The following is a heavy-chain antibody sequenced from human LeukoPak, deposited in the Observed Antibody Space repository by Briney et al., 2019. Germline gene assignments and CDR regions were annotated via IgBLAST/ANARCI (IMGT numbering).Heavy chain of an antibody. Sequence: AGRSLRLSCAASGFTFSSYGMHWVRQAPGKGLEWVAVISYDGSNKYYADSVKGRFTISRDNSKNTLYLQMNSLRAEDTAVYYCAKADTAMGSDYYYYYGMDVWGQGTTVTVSS. D-gene: IGHD5-18*01. CDR3: AKADTAMGSDYYYYYGMDV. V-gene: IGHV3-30*18. CDR2: ISYDGSNK. CDR1: GFTFSSYG. J-gene: IGHJ6*02.